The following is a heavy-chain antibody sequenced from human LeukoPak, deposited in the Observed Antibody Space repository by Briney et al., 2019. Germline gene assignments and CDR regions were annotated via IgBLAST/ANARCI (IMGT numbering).Heavy chain of an antibody. CDR2: ITSDSRST. V-gene: IGHV3-48*04. CDR3: ARVIGSYGDSAY. CDR1: GFKFGRFS. J-gene: IGHJ4*02. D-gene: IGHD4-17*01. Sequence: GSLRLSLAGPGFKFGRFSLEWVRQAPGKGLEVFSYITSDSRSTYYSDSVKGRFTISRDNAKNSLYLQMNSLRAEDTAVYYCARVIGSYGDSAYWGQGTLVTVSS.